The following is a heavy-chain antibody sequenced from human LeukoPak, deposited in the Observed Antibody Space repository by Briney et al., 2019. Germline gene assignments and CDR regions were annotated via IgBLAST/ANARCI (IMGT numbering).Heavy chain of an antibody. CDR1: GYAFTSYG. J-gene: IGHJ6*03. V-gene: IGHV1-69*05. CDR3: ARSPVAPDYYYYYYMDV. Sequence: SVKVSCKASGYAFTSYGISWVRQAPGQGLEWMGGIIPIFGTANYAQKFQGRVTITTDESTSTAYMELSSLRSEDTAVYYCARSPVAPDYYYYYYMDVWGKGTTVTVSS. CDR2: IIPIFGTA.